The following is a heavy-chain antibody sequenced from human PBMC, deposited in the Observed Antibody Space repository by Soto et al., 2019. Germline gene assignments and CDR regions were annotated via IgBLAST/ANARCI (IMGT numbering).Heavy chain of an antibody. J-gene: IGHJ4*02. CDR3: TQDGGSRDWLTVN. CDR2: ITGGGENT. V-gene: IGHV3-23*01. Sequence: EVQLFESGGDLVQPGGSLRLSCAASGFTFTSYAMSWIRQAPGKGLEWVSAITGGGENTYYADSVKGRFTISRDNSKNTLYLQMNSLSAEDTAFYYCTQDGGSRDWLTVNWGQGTLVTVSS. D-gene: IGHD3-9*01. CDR1: GFTFTSYA.